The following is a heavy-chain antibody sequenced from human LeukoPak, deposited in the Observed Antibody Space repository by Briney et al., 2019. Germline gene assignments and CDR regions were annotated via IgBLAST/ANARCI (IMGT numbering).Heavy chain of an antibody. CDR1: GFTFSSYA. Sequence: GRSLRLSCAASGFTFSSYAMHWVRQAPGKGLEWVAVISYDGSNKYYADSVKGRFTISRDNSKNTLYLQMNSLRAEDTAVYYCAKIGIAAAGTEFYNYWGQGTLVTVSS. CDR2: ISYDGSNK. J-gene: IGHJ4*02. D-gene: IGHD6-13*01. CDR3: AKIGIAAAGTEFYNY. V-gene: IGHV3-30*18.